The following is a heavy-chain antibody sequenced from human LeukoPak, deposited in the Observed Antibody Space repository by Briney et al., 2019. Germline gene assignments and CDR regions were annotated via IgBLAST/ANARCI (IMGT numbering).Heavy chain of an antibody. CDR3: TSDPRLGRYFDY. D-gene: IGHD1-26*01. Sequence: GGSLRLSCAASGFTFNNAWMNWVRQVPGKWLEWVGRVKTKADGGTRDYAAPVEGRFTISRDDSENTLYLQMDSLKTEDTAVYYCTSDPRLGRYFDYWGQGTLVTVSS. CDR1: GFTFNNAW. V-gene: IGHV3-15*01. J-gene: IGHJ4*02. CDR2: VKTKADGGTR.